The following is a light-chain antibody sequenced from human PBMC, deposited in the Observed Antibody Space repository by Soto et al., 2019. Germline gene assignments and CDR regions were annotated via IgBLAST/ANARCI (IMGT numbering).Light chain of an antibody. J-gene: IGKJ4*01. CDR2: GAS. CDR1: QSVSSN. Sequence: EIVMTQSPATLSVSPGERATLSCRASQSVSSNLAWYQQKPCQAPRLLIYGASTRATGISARFSGSGSGTEFTLTISSLQSEDFAVYYCQQYNNWPPSTFGGGTKVEIK. CDR3: QQYNNWPPST. V-gene: IGKV3-15*01.